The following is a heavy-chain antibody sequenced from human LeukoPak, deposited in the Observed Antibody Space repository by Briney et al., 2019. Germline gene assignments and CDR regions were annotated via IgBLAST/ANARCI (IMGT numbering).Heavy chain of an antibody. CDR3: AKNSGSYYLTFDY. J-gene: IGHJ4*02. D-gene: IGHD1-26*01. V-gene: IGHV3-30*02. CDR1: GFTFSSYG. CDR2: IRYDGSNK. Sequence: GGSLRLSRAASGFTFSSYGMHWVRQAPGKGLEWVAFIRYDGSNKYYADSVKGRFTISRDNSKNTLYLQMNSLRAEDTAVYYCAKNSGSYYLTFDYWGQGTLVTVSS.